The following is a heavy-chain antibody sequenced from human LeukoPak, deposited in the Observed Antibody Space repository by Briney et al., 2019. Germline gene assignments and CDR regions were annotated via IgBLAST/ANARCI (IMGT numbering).Heavy chain of an antibody. J-gene: IGHJ6*03. V-gene: IGHV1-69*06. CDR2: IIPIFGTA. CDR1: GGSFSSYA. CDR3: ARSSLQDHYYYYYMDV. Sequence: SVKVSCKASGGSFSSYAISWVRQAPGQGLEWMGGIIPIFGTANYAQKFQGRVTITADKSTSTAYMELSSLRSEDTAVYYCARSSLQDHYYYYYMDVWGKGTTVTVSS.